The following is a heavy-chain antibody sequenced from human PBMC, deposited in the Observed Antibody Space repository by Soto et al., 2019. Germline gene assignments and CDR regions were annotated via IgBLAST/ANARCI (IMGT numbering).Heavy chain of an antibody. Sequence: QVQLMQSGAEVKKPGSSVKVSCKASGGTFSTSAISWVRQAPGEGLEWVGGIMPVFATPDYAQKFQGRVTISADESTTTAYLELTILTTDDTAVYYCARDKDRQQLGGNYYYILDVWGQGTAITVSS. CDR3: ARDKDRQQLGGNYYYILDV. J-gene: IGHJ6*02. CDR2: IMPVFATP. CDR1: GGTFSTSA. D-gene: IGHD3-3*02. V-gene: IGHV1-69*12.